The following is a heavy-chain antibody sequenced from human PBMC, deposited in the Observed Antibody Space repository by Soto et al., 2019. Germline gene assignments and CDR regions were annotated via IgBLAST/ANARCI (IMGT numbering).Heavy chain of an antibody. CDR1: GGSISSSSYY. CDR3: ARHAYDSSGYYLL. D-gene: IGHD3-22*01. V-gene: IGHV4-39*01. Sequence: PSETLSLTCTVSGGSISSSSYYWGWIRQPPGKGLEWIGSIYYSGSTYYNPSLKSRVTISVDTSKNQFSLKLSSVTAADTAVYYCARHAYDSSGYYLLWGQGTLVTVSS. J-gene: IGHJ4*02. CDR2: IYYSGST.